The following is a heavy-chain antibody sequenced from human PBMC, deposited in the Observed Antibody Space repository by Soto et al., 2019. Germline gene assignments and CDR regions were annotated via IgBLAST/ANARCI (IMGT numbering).Heavy chain of an antibody. CDR3: AKASLKSPLRPGHWFDP. J-gene: IGHJ5*02. CDR2: ISGSGGST. CDR1: GFTFSSYA. Sequence: EVQLLESGGGLVQPGGSLRLSCAASGFTFSSYAMSWVRQAPGKGLEWVSAISGSGGSTYYADSVKGRFTISRDNSKNTLYLQMNSLRAEDTAVYYCAKASLKSPLRPGHWFDPWGQGTLVTVSS. V-gene: IGHV3-23*01.